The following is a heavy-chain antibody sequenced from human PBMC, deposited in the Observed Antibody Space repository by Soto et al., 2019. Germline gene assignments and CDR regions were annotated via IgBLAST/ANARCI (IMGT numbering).Heavy chain of an antibody. Sequence: PSETLSLTCTVSGGSISSGDYYWSWIRQPPGKGLEWIGYIYYSGSTYHNPSLKSRVTISVDTSKNQFSLKLSSVTAADTAVYYCAKGTRPAYGLRFLEWLTDWFDPWGQGTLVTVSS. V-gene: IGHV4-30-4*01. CDR3: AKGTRPAYGLRFLEWLTDWFDP. J-gene: IGHJ5*02. CDR1: GGSISSGDYY. CDR2: IYYSGST. D-gene: IGHD3-3*01.